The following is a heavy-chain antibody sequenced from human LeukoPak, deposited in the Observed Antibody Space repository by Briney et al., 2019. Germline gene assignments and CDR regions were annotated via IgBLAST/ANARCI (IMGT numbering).Heavy chain of an antibody. V-gene: IGHV1-69*05. CDR3: ALNSWFTSPQGYYFDY. Sequence: SVKVSCKASGGTFSSYAISWVRQAPGQGLEWMGGIIPIFGTANYAQKFQGRVTITTDESTSTAYMELSSLRSEDTAVYYCALNSWFTSPQGYYFDYWGQGTLVTVSS. J-gene: IGHJ4*02. D-gene: IGHD2-8*02. CDR1: GGTFSSYA. CDR2: IIPIFGTA.